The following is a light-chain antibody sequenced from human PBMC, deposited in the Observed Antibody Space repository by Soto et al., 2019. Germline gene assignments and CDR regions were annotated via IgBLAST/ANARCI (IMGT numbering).Light chain of an antibody. CDR3: QQYVSPPIT. V-gene: IGKV3-20*01. Sequence: EIVLTQSPGTLSLSPGERATLSCSASQSVTSTYLGWYQQKPGQAPSLLIYGASSRATGIPDRFSGSGSGTDFTLTISRLEPEDFAVYCCQQYVSPPITFGQGTRLEIK. CDR2: GAS. CDR1: QSVTSTY. J-gene: IGKJ5*01.